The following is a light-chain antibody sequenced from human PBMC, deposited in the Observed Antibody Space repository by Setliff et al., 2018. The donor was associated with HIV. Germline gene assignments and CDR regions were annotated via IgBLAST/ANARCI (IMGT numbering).Light chain of an antibody. V-gene: IGLV2-14*03. CDR2: DVS. CDR1: SSDVGSYNF. J-gene: IGLJ1*01. CDR3: CSYTSSLTYV. Sequence: QSALAQPASVSGSPGQSITISCSGTSSDVGSYNFVSWYQQHPGKPPQLIIYDVSQRPSGVSSRFSGSKSGNTASLTISGLQAEDQADYYCCSYTSSLTYVFGTGTKVTVL.